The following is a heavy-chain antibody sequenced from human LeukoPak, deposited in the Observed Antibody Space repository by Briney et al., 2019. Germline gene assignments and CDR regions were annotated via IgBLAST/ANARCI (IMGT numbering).Heavy chain of an antibody. J-gene: IGHJ4*02. D-gene: IGHD6-19*01. Sequence: PGGSLRLSCAASGFTFSSYGMHWVRQAPGKGLEWVAVIWYDGSNKYYADSVKGRFTISRDNSKNTLYLQMNSLRAEDTAVYYCARDPPSGGWPQYYFDYWGQGTLVTVSS. V-gene: IGHV3-33*01. CDR1: GFTFSSYG. CDR2: IWYDGSNK. CDR3: ARDPPSGGWPQYYFDY.